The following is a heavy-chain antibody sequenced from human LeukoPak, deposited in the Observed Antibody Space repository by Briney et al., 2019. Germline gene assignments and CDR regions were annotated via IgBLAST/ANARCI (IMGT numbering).Heavy chain of an antibody. Sequence: KSSETPSLTCAVYGGSFSGYYWSWIRQPPGKGLEWIGEINHSGSTNYNPSLKSRVTISVGTSKNQFSLKLSSVTAADTAVYYCARAGPTTRGDPYYYYMDVWGKGTTVTVSS. D-gene: IGHD1/OR15-1a*01. V-gene: IGHV4-34*01. CDR2: INHSGST. CDR1: GGSFSGYY. CDR3: ARAGPTTRGDPYYYYMDV. J-gene: IGHJ6*03.